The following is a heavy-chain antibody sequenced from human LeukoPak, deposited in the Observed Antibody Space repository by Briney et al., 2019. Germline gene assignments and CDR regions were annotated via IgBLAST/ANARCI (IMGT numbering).Heavy chain of an antibody. D-gene: IGHD2-2*01. CDR2: IYYSGTT. Sequence: SSETLSLTCTVPGGSISTYYWNWIRQPPGKGLEWIGYIYYSGTTNYNPSLKSRVTISVDTSKNQFSLKLSSVTAADTAVYYCARHYQVYYFDYWGQGTLVTVSS. CDR3: ARHYQVYYFDY. J-gene: IGHJ4*02. V-gene: IGHV4-59*08. CDR1: GGSISTYY.